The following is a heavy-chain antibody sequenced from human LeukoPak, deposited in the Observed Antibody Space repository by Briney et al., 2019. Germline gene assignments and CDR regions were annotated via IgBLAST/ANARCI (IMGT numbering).Heavy chain of an antibody. CDR3: AREGTFDSSGYPLDY. CDR2: IRYDGSNK. J-gene: IGHJ4*02. CDR1: GFTFSSYG. Sequence: GGSLRLSCAASGFTFSSYGMHWVRQAPGKGLEWVAFIRYDGSNKYYADSVKGRFTISRDNSKNTLYLQMNSLRAEDTAVYYCAREGTFDSSGYPLDYWGQGTLVTVSS. D-gene: IGHD3-22*01. V-gene: IGHV3-30*02.